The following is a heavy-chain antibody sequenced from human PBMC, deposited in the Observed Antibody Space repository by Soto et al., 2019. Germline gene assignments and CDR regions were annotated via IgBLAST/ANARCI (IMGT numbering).Heavy chain of an antibody. Sequence: SETLSLTCTVSGGSISSYYWSWIRQPPGKGLEWIGYIYYSGSTNYNPSLKSRVTISVDTSKNQFSLKLSSVTAADTAVYYCARDLRGDYASWFAPGGQETLVTASS. CDR1: GGSISSYY. J-gene: IGHJ5*02. CDR2: IYYSGST. D-gene: IGHD4-17*01. V-gene: IGHV4-59*01. CDR3: ARDLRGDYASWFAP.